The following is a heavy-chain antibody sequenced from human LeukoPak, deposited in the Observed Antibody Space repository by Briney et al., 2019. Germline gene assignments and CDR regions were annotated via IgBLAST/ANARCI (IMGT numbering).Heavy chain of an antibody. J-gene: IGHJ4*02. CDR2: ISSDGYRT. CDR1: GFPFSTYD. Sequence: GRSLRLSCAASGFPFSTYDMHWFRQAPDKGLQWVAVISSDGYRTDYPDSVRGRFTISRDNFKNTVDLQMISVTAEDTAMYFCAKGLGTGSVLARPLHYWGQGTLVTVSS. V-gene: IGHV3-30*18. D-gene: IGHD3-10*01. CDR3: AKGLGTGSVLARPLHY.